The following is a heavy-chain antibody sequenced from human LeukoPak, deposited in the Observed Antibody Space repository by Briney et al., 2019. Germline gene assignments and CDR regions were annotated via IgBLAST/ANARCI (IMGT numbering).Heavy chain of an antibody. CDR2: ISGSGGST. Sequence: GGSLRLSCAASGFTFSSYGMSWVRQAPGKGLEWVSAISGSGGSTYYADSVKGRFTISRDNSKNTLYLQMGSLRAEDMAVYYCARALAGGMYVHYYYYMDVWGKGTTVTVSS. CDR1: GFTFSSYG. V-gene: IGHV3-23*01. CDR3: ARALAGGMYVHYYYYMDV. J-gene: IGHJ6*03. D-gene: IGHD2-8*01.